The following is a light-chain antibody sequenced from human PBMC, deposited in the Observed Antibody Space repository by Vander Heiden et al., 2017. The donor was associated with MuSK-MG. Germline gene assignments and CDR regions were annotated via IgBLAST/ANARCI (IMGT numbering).Light chain of an antibody. CDR2: AAS. CDR1: QGISSY. V-gene: IGKV1-8*01. J-gene: IGKJ3*01. Sequence: AIRMTPSPSSFSASTGDRVTITCRASQGISSYLAWYQQKPGKAPKLLIYAASTWQSGVPSRFSGSGSGTDFTLTISGLQSEDFATYYCQQYYSYPLTFGPGTKVDIK. CDR3: QQYYSYPLT.